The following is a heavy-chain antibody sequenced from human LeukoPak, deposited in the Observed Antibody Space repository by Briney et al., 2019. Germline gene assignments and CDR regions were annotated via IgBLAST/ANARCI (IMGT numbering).Heavy chain of an antibody. CDR1: GFTFSSYA. J-gene: IGHJ4*02. V-gene: IGHV3-23*01. CDR3: TTDGVGIEGATFDY. Sequence: GGSLRLSCAASGFTFSSYAMSWVRQAPGKGLEWVSAISGSGGSTYYADSVKGRFTISRDNSKNTLYLQMSSLKTEDTAVYYCTTDGVGIEGATFDYWGQGTLVTVSS. CDR2: ISGSGGST. D-gene: IGHD1-26*01.